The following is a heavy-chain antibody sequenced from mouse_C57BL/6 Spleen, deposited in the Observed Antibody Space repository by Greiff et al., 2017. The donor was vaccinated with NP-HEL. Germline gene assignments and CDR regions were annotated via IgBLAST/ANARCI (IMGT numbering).Heavy chain of an antibody. D-gene: IGHD1-1*01. J-gene: IGHJ4*01. CDR3: ARRDYGSSYAMDY. V-gene: IGHV1-69*01. CDR1: GYTFTSYW. CDR2: IDPSDSYT. Sequence: VQLQQPGAELVMPGASVKLSCKASGYTFTSYWMHWVKQRPGQGLEWIGEIDPSDSYTTSNQKFKGKSTLTVDKSSSTAYMQLSSLTSEDAAVYYCARRDYGSSYAMDYWGQGTSVTVSS.